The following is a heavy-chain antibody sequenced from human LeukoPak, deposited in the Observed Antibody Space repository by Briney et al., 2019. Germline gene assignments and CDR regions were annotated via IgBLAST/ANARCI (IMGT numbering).Heavy chain of an antibody. CDR2: ISAYNGNT. Sequence: GASVKVSRKASGYTFTSYGISWVRQAPGQGLEWMGWISAYNGNTNYAQKLQGRVTMTTDTSTSTAYMELRSLRSDDTAVYYCARTSYDSSGYFFDYWGQGTLVTVSS. J-gene: IGHJ4*02. D-gene: IGHD3-22*01. V-gene: IGHV1-18*01. CDR3: ARTSYDSSGYFFDY. CDR1: GYTFTSYG.